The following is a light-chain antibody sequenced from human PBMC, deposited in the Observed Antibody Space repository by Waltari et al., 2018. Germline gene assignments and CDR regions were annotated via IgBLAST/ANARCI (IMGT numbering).Light chain of an antibody. CDR3: QQYNDWPLT. Sequence: EIVMTQSPATLSVSPGERATLPCRASQSISNNLAWYQQKPGQAPRLLIYDTSTRATGIPARFSGSGSGTEFTLTINGIQSEDFAVYFCQQYNDWPLTFGQGTKVEIK. CDR1: QSISNN. CDR2: DTS. J-gene: IGKJ1*01. V-gene: IGKV3-15*01.